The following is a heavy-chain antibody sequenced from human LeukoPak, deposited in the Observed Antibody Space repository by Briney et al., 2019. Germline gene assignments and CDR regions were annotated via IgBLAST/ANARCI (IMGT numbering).Heavy chain of an antibody. CDR1: GVTFSNYG. CDR2: ISTTSRYI. D-gene: IGHD5-18*01. CDR3: ARDESWLPDY. Sequence: PGGPLRLSCAASGVTFSNYGMNWVRQAPGKGLEWVSSISTTSRYIYYADSVKGRFTISRDNAKNSLYLQMNSLRAEDTAVYYCARDESWLPDYWGRGTLVTVSS. V-gene: IGHV3-21*01. J-gene: IGHJ4*02.